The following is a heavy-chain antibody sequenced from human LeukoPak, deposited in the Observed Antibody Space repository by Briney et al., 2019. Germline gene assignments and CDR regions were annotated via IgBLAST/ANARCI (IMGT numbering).Heavy chain of an antibody. V-gene: IGHV1-2*02. CDR1: GYTFTGHY. J-gene: IGHJ4*02. Sequence: ASVKVSCKASGYTFTGHYMHWVRQAPGQGLEWMGWINPNSGGTNYAQKFQGRVTMTRDTSISTAYMELSRLRSDDTAVYYCARVGGPNYDFWSGYYVHFDYWGQGTLVTVSS. CDR2: INPNSGGT. CDR3: ARVGGPNYDFWSGYYVHFDY. D-gene: IGHD3-3*01.